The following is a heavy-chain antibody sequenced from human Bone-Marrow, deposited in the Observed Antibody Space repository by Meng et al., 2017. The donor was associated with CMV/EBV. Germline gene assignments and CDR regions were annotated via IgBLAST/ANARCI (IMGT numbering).Heavy chain of an antibody. D-gene: IGHD6-19*01. J-gene: IGHJ4*02. V-gene: IGHV5-51*01. CDR1: GYSFPSYW. CDR2: IYPADSDV. Sequence: GESLKISCKGSGYSFPSYWIGWVRQMPGKGLEWMGMIYPADSDVRYSPSFQGQVTISADKSISTAYLQWSSLKASDTAMYYCASFHGSGGRPPFYCGQGTLVTVSS. CDR3: ASFHGSGGRPPFY.